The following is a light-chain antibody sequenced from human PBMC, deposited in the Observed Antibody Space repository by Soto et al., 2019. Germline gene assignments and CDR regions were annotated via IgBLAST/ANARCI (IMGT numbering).Light chain of an antibody. J-gene: IGKJ1*01. CDR2: DAS. CDR1: ENIKNW. V-gene: IGKV1-5*01. Sequence: DIQMTQSPSTLSASVGDRVTITCRASENIKNWLAWYQQTAGKAPKVLISDASRLEAGVPSRFSGSGSGTDFTLTITSLQTDDFATYYCQHYKFFPWTFGQGTKVDIK. CDR3: QHYKFFPWT.